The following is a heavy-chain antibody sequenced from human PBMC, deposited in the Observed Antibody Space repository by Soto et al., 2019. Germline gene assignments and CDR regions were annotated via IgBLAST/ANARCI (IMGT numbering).Heavy chain of an antibody. Sequence: ASVKVSCKASGYTFTSYYMHWVRQAPGQGLEWMGIINPSGGSTSYAQKFQGRVTMTRDTSTSTVYMELSSLRSEDTAVYYCARVSVVAYDSIGYYYDHFDYWGQGTLVTVPS. CDR1: GYTFTSYY. V-gene: IGHV1-46*01. J-gene: IGHJ4*02. CDR3: ARVSVVAYDSIGYYYDHFDY. CDR2: INPSGGST. D-gene: IGHD3-22*01.